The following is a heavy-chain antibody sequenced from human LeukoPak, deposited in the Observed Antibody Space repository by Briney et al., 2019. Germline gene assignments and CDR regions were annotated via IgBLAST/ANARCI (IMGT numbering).Heavy chain of an antibody. CDR2: IYYSGST. V-gene: IGHV4-59*12. Sequence: SETLSLTCTVSGGSISSYYWSWIRQPPGKGLEWIGYIYYSGSTYYNPSLKSRVTISVDTSKNQFSLKLSSVTAADTAVYYCARGLPSSSWYLDYWGQGTLVTVSS. CDR3: ARGLPSSSWYLDY. CDR1: GGSISSYY. D-gene: IGHD6-13*01. J-gene: IGHJ4*02.